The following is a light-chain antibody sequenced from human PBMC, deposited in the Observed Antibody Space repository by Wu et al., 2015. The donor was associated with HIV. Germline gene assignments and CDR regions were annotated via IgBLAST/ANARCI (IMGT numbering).Light chain of an antibody. Sequence: DIQMTQSPSFLSASVGDRVTITCRASQTVTSYLNWYQQKPGKAPKLLIYAASSLQSGVPSRFSGSGSGTDFTLTISSLQAEDFATYYCQQSYSTPPITFGQGTRLEIK. CDR3: QQSYSTPPIT. J-gene: IGKJ5*01. CDR2: AAS. V-gene: IGKV1-39*01. CDR1: QTVTSY.